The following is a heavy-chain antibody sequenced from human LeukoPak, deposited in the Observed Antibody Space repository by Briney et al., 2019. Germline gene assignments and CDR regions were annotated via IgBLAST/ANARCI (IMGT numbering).Heavy chain of an antibody. V-gene: IGHV4-30-4*07. CDR2: IYYSGST. CDR3: ARVKVGGACGGDCYEDAFDI. D-gene: IGHD2-21*02. CDR1: GGSISSGGYS. Sequence: PSETLSLTCAVSGGSISSGGYSWSWIRQPPGKGLEWIGYIYYSGSTYYNPSLKSRVTISVDTSKNQFSLKLSSVTAADTAVYYCARVKVGGACGGDCYEDAFDIWGQGTMVTVSS. J-gene: IGHJ3*02.